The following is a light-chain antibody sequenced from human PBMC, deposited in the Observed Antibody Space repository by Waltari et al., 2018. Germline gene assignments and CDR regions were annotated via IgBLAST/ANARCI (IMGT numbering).Light chain of an antibody. CDR3: QQRRNWPLT. J-gene: IGKJ4*01. CDR1: QSVGTY. Sequence: EIVLTQSPDILSFSPAERATLSCRASQSVGTYLAWYQQRPGQSPRLLIYDASYKATGIPARFSGSGSETDFTLTISSLQPEEFTVYYCQQRRNWPLTFGGGTRVQI. V-gene: IGKV3-11*01. CDR2: DAS.